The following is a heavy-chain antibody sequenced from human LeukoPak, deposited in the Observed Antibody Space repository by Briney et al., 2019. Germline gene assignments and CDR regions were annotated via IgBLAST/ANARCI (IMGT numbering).Heavy chain of an antibody. CDR2: ISGSGGSP. Sequence: GGSLRLSCAASGFTFSSNGMSWVRQAPGRGREWVSVISGSGGSPDYTDSVKGRFTISRDSSKNTLYLQMNSLRAEDTAVYYCAKGGKTIMCPTSCYDYWGQGTLVTVSS. CDR1: GFTFSSNG. D-gene: IGHD2-2*01. V-gene: IGHV3-23*01. CDR3: AKGGKTIMCPTSCYDY. J-gene: IGHJ4*02.